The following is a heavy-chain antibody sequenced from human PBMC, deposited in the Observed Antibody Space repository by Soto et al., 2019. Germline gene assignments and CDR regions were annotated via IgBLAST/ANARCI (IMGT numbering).Heavy chain of an antibody. V-gene: IGHV1-58*01. Sequence: SVKVSCKASGFTFTSSAVQWVRQARGQRLEWIGWIVVGSGDTNSAQKFQKRVTITRDMSTSTAYIELSSLRSEDTAHDYYYYMDVWGKGTTVTVSS. CDR3: YYMDV. CDR2: IVVGSGDT. J-gene: IGHJ6*03. CDR1: GFTFTSSA.